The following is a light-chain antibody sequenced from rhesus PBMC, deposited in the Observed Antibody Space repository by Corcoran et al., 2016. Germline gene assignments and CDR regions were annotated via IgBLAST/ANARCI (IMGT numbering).Light chain of an antibody. J-gene: IGKJ1*01. CDR2: EAS. CDR1: QGITND. Sequence: DIQMTQSPSSLSASVGDRVTITCRASQGITNDLAWYQQKPGETPKLLIYEASSLQSGIPSRFSGSGSGTDYTCTISSLQPEDVATYYCQYGYGTPRTFGQGTKVEIK. V-gene: IGKV1-74*01. CDR3: QYGYGTPRT.